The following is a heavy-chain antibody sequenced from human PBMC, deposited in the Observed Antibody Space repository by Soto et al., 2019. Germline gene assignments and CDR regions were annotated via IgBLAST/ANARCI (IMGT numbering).Heavy chain of an antibody. V-gene: IGHV1-18*01. D-gene: IGHD3-22*01. CDR2: ISAYNGNT. CDR1: GYTFTSYG. J-gene: IGHJ3*02. Sequence: ASVKVSCKASGYTFTSYGISWVRQAPGQGLEWMGWISAYNGNTNYAQKLQGRVTMTTDTSTSTAYMELRSLRSDDTAVYYCARDTYYYDSSGYYLDAFDIWGQGTMVTVSS. CDR3: ARDTYYYDSSGYYLDAFDI.